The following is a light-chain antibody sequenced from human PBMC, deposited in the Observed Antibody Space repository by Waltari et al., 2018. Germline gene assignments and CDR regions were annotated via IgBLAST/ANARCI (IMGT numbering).Light chain of an antibody. V-gene: IGLV1-47*01. CDR3: AAWDDSLSGVV. Sequence: QSVLHQPPSASGTPGQRVIISCSGSISNIGANYVYWYQQLPGTAPKLLIYRNNLRPSGVPDRFSGSKSGTSASLAISGLRSEDEAHYHCAAWDDSLSGVVFGGGTKLTVL. CDR1: ISNIGANY. CDR2: RNN. J-gene: IGLJ2*01.